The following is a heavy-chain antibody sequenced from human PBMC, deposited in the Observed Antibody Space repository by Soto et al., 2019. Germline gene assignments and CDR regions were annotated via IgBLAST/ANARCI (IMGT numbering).Heavy chain of an antibody. CDR3: ARLTYLYIMFDV. J-gene: IGHJ4*02. CDR1: GFSLSTSEVG. Sequence: SGPTLVNPTQTLTLTCTFSGFSLSTSEVGVGWIRQPPGKALELLGIIYWDDDKRYSPLLNKRLTITKDTSKNQVVLTMTNMDSVDTGTYYCARLTYLYIMFDVWGQGTQVTVS. CDR2: IYWDDDK. D-gene: IGHD3-16*01. V-gene: IGHV2-5*02.